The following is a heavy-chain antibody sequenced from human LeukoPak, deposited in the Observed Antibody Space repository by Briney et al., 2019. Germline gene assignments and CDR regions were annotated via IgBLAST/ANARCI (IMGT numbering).Heavy chain of an antibody. D-gene: IGHD3-22*01. Sequence: SETLSLTCTVSGGSISSYYWSWIRQPAGKGLEWIGRVYTSGSTNYNPSLKSRVTMSVDTSKNQFSLKLSSVTAADTAVYYCARAGYYYDSSGYFDYWGQGTLVTVSS. CDR2: VYTSGST. CDR1: GGSISSYY. CDR3: ARAGYYYDSSGYFDY. J-gene: IGHJ4*02. V-gene: IGHV4-4*07.